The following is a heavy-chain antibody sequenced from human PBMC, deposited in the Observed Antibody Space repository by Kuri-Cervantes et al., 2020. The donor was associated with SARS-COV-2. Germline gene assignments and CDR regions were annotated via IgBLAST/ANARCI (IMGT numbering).Heavy chain of an antibody. CDR2: IKQDGSEK. V-gene: IGHV3-7*01. J-gene: IGHJ2*01. CDR1: GFTFSSYW. Sequence: GESLKISCAASGFTFSSYWMSWVRQAPGKGLEWVANIKQDGSEKYYVDSVKGRFTTSRDNAKNSLYLQMNSLRAEDTAVYYCARGYSGTYYWYFDLWGRGTLVTVSS. D-gene: IGHD1-26*01. CDR3: ARGYSGTYYWYFDL.